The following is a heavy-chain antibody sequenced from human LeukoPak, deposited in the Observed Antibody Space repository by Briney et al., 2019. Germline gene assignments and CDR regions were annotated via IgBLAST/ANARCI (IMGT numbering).Heavy chain of an antibody. V-gene: IGHV3-74*01. CDR3: AKVLVGATEGWYFDL. CDR2: INNDGSDT. Sequence: GGSLRLSCAASGFTFSDYWMHWVRQAPGNGLVWVSRINNDGSDTTYADSVKGRFTISRDNSKNTLYLQMNSLRAEDTAVYYCAKVLVGATEGWYFDLWGRGTLVTVSS. D-gene: IGHD1-26*01. CDR1: GFTFSDYW. J-gene: IGHJ2*01.